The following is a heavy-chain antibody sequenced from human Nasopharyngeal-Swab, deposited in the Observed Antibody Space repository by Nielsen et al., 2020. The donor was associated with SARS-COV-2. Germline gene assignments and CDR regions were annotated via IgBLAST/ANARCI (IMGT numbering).Heavy chain of an antibody. J-gene: IGHJ4*02. CDR3: ARAPAGWGSGWYG. CDR2: INPNSGGT. CDR1: GYTFTGYY. Sequence: ASVQVFCKASGYTFTGYYMHWVRQAPGQGLEWMGWINPNSGGTNYAQKFQGWVTMTRDTSISTAYMELSRLRSEDTAVYYCARAPAGWGSGWYGWGQGTLVTVSS. V-gene: IGHV1-2*04. D-gene: IGHD6-19*01.